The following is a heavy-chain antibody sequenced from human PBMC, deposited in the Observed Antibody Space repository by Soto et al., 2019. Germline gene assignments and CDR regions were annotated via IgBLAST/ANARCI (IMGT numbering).Heavy chain of an antibody. V-gene: IGHV1-69*13. J-gene: IGHJ6*02. CDR3: ATPGYMVRGWQRYVMDV. CDR2: IIPIFGPA. D-gene: IGHD3-10*01. CDR1: GGTFSNYA. Sequence: ASVKVSCKTSGGTFSNYAISWVRQAPGQGLEWMGGIIPIFGPANYAQKFQARVTITADVSTSTAYMELSSLRSEDTAVYYCATPGYMVRGWQRYVMDVWGQGTTVTVSS.